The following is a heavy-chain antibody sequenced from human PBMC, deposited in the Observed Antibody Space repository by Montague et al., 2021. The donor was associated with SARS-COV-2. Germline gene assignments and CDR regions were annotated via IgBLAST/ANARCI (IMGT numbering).Heavy chain of an antibody. D-gene: IGHD5-24*01. CDR1: GFSFSAYA. Sequence: SLRLSCAASGFSFSAYAMSWVRQAPGKGLKWVSAITPGGDIPYYADSVRGRFTISRDNARNTMYLQMDSLRVEDTAVYYCVKDTYGSFDPWGLGTLVTVSS. CDR3: VKDTYGSFDP. V-gene: IGHV3-23*01. CDR2: ITPGGDIP. J-gene: IGHJ5*02.